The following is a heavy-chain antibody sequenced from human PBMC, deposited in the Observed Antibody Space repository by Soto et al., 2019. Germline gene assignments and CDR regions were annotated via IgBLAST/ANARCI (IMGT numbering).Heavy chain of an antibody. CDR2: ISGSGGST. CDR3: AESPPDFWSGYYFLEDY. Sequence: GGSLRLSCAASGFTFSSYAMSWVRQAPGKGLEWVSAISGSGGSTYYADSVKGRFTISRDNSKNTLYLQMNSLRAEDTAVYYCAESPPDFWSGYYFLEDYWGQGTLVTVSS. J-gene: IGHJ4*02. D-gene: IGHD3-3*01. V-gene: IGHV3-23*01. CDR1: GFTFSSYA.